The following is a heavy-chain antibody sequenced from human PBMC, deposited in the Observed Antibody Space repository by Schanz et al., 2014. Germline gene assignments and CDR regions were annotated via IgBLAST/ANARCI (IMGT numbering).Heavy chain of an antibody. CDR1: GYTFTSHG. CDR2: VNPSVRGT. CDR3: ARGYGDSPTGF. D-gene: IGHD4-17*01. Sequence: QVQLVQSGAEVKKPGASVKVSCKASGYTFTSHGISWVRQAPGQGLEWMGIVNPSVRGTNFAREFQGRVTVTRDTSRSTVYMELSSLRSEDTAVYYCARGYGDSPTGFWGQGTLVTVSS. V-gene: IGHV1-46*01. J-gene: IGHJ4*02.